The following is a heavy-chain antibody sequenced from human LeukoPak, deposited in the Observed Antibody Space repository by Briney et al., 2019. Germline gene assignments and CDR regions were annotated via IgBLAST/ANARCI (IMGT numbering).Heavy chain of an antibody. J-gene: IGHJ4*02. V-gene: IGHV3-11*01. D-gene: IGHD2-2*01. Sequence: GGSLRLSCAASGFTFSDYYMSWIRQAPGKGLEWVSYISSSGSTIYYADSVKGRFTISRDNAKNSLYLQMNSLRAEDTAVYYCAKDRFVVVPAATFDYWGQGTLVTVSS. CDR3: AKDRFVVVPAATFDY. CDR1: GFTFSDYY. CDR2: ISSSGSTI.